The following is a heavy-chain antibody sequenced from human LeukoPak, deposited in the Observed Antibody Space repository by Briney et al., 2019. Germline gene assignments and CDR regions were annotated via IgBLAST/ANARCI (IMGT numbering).Heavy chain of an antibody. CDR3: ARSYDSSPFSLWY. V-gene: IGHV5-51*01. D-gene: IGHD3-22*01. Sequence: GESLKISCKGSGYSFTSHWIGWVRQMPGKGLEWMGIIYPGDSDTRNSPSFQGQVTISADKSISTAYLQWSSLKASDTAMYYCARSYDSSPFSLWYWGQGTLVTVSS. CDR1: GYSFTSHW. J-gene: IGHJ4*02. CDR2: IYPGDSDT.